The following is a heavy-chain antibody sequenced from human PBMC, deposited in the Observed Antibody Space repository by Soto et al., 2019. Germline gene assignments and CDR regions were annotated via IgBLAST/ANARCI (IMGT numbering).Heavy chain of an antibody. D-gene: IGHD6-6*01. CDR2: IYHSGST. J-gene: IGHJ4*02. Sequence: QLQLQESGSGLVKPSQTLSLTCAVSGGSISSGGYSWSWIRQPPGKGLEWIGYIYHSGSTYYNPSLKSRVTISVDRPKNQCSLRLSSVTAAATAVYYCAGGIAARPLGYWGQGTLVTVSS. CDR3: AGGIAARPLGY. V-gene: IGHV4-30-2*01. CDR1: GGSISSGGYS.